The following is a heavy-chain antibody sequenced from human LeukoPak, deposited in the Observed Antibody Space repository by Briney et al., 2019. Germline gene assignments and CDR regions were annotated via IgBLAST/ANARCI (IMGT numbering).Heavy chain of an antibody. CDR1: GFTFSSYA. J-gene: IGHJ4*02. V-gene: IGHV3-23*01. CDR2: ISGSGGST. CDR3: ARGTVSSPGGDPGGITMLGGDDS. D-gene: IGHD2-15*01. Sequence: QAGGSLRLSCVASGFTFSSYAMNWVRQAPGKGLEWVSGISGSGGSTNYADSVKGRFTISRDNLKNTLYLQMNSLRAEDTAMYYCARGTVSSPGGDPGGITMLGGDDSWGQGTLVTVSS.